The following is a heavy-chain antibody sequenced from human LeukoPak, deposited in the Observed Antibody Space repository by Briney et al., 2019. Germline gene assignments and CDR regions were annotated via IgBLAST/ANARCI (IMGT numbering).Heavy chain of an antibody. CDR2: IYYSGST. V-gene: IGHV4-30-4*01. CDR1: GGSISSYY. Sequence: SETLSLTCTVSGGSISSYYWSWIRQPPGKGLEWIGYIYYSGSTYYNPSLKSRVTISVDTSKNQFSLKLSSVTAADTAVYYCARKSWVTDFDYWGQGTLVTVSS. CDR3: ARKSWVTDFDY. J-gene: IGHJ4*02. D-gene: IGHD2-21*02.